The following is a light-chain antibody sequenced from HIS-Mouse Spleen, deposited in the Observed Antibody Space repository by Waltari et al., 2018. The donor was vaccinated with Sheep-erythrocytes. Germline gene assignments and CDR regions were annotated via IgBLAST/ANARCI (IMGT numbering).Light chain of an antibody. V-gene: IGLV1-44*01. CDR1: SSNLGSNT. CDR2: SNN. J-gene: IGLJ1*01. Sequence: QSVLTQPPSASGTPGQRVTISCSGSSSNLGSNTVNWYQQLPGTAPKLLIYSNNQRPPGGPDRFSGSKSGTSASLAISGLQSEDEAEYYCAAWDDSLNGYVFGTGTKVTVL. CDR3: AAWDDSLNGYV.